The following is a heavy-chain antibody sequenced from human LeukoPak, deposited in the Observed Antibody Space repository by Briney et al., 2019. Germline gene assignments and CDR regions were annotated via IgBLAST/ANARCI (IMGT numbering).Heavy chain of an antibody. CDR1: GYSFIKFG. CDR3: ARGLLNYNDFWSAEYVF. CDR2: ISANNGNT. D-gene: IGHD3-3*01. Sequence: GASVKVSCKTSGYSFIKFGISWVRQAPGQGLEWVGWISANNGNTNYAQKLQTRLTLTTDASTSTAFMELRSLRSDDTAVYYCARGLLNYNDFWSAEYVFWGQGALVTVSS. V-gene: IGHV1-18*01. J-gene: IGHJ4*02.